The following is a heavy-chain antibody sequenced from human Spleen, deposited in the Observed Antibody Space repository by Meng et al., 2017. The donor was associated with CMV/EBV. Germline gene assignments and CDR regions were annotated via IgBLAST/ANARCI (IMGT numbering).Heavy chain of an antibody. V-gene: IGHV4-59*01. CDR3: ARVSGNVEWELPGWDAFDI. D-gene: IGHD1-26*01. J-gene: IGHJ3*02. Sequence: GSLRLSCTVSGGSISAFYWSWIRQPPGKGLEWIAYIYYSGSTNYNPSLKSRVTISMDTSKNQFSLKLSSVTAADTAVYYCARVSGNVEWELPGWDAFDIWGQGTMVTVSS. CDR1: GGSISAFY. CDR2: IYYSGST.